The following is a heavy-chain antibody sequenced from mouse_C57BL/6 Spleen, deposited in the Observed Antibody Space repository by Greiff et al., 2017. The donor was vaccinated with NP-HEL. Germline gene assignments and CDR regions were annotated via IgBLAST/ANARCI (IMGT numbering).Heavy chain of an antibody. J-gene: IGHJ3*01. CDR3: ARYGDGGFAY. CDR1: GFTFTDYY. V-gene: IGHV7-3*01. D-gene: IGHD3-3*01. CDR2: IRNKANGYTT. Sequence: EVKLVESGGGLVQPGGSLSLSCAASGFTFTDYYMSWVRQPPGKALEWLGFIRNKANGYTTEYSASVKGRFTISRDNSQSILYLQMNALRAEDSATYYCARYGDGGFAYWGQGTLVTVSA.